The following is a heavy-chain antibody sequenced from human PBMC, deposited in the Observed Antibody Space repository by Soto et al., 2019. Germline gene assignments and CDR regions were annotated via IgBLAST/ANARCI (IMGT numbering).Heavy chain of an antibody. V-gene: IGHV3-53*01. CDR1: GFTVSSNY. CDR3: ARDFPLSKYRFSGSYYYNY. Sequence: EVQLVESGGGLIQPGGSLSLSCAASGFTVSSNYMSWVRQAPGKGLEWVSTIYSNGNTYYADSVKGRFTISRDKSKNTLYLQMNSLRAEDTAVYYCARDFPLSKYRFSGSYYYNYWGQGTLVTVSS. J-gene: IGHJ4*02. D-gene: IGHD1-26*01. CDR2: IYSNGNT.